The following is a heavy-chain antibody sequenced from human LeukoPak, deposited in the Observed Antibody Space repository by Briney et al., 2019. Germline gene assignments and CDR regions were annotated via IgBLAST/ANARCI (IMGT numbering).Heavy chain of an antibody. Sequence: SETLSLTCTVSGGSISRYYWSWIRQPPGKGLEWIGYIYYSGSTYYNPSLKSRVTISVDTSKNQFSLKLSSVTAADTAVYYCARHGVGLAVWYFDLWGRGTLVTVSS. CDR3: ARHGVGLAVWYFDL. CDR2: IYYSGST. J-gene: IGHJ2*01. D-gene: IGHD3/OR15-3a*01. V-gene: IGHV4-59*08. CDR1: GGSISRYY.